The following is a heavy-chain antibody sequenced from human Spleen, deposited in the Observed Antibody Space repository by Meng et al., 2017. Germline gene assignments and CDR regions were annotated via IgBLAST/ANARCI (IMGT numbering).Heavy chain of an antibody. D-gene: IGHD6-19*01. CDR2: INPSSGST. Sequence: ASVKVSCKASGYTFTSNFIHWVRQAPGQGLEWMGIINPSSGSTSYAQKFQGRVTMTRDTSTSTVYMELSSLRSDDTAVYYCARDLIAVAGLQYWGQGTLVTVSS. CDR1: GYTFTSNF. J-gene: IGHJ4*02. CDR3: ARDLIAVAGLQY. V-gene: IGHV1-46*01.